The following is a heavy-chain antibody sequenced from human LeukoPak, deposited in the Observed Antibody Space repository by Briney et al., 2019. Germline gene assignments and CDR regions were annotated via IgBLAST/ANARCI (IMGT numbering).Heavy chain of an antibody. CDR3: ARVLVTMVRGVMAYFDY. CDR2: INPNSGGT. V-gene: IGHV1-2*02. D-gene: IGHD3-10*01. CDR1: GYTFTGYY. J-gene: IGHJ4*02. Sequence: ASVKVSCKASGYTFTGYYMHWVRQAPGQGLEWMGWINPNSGGTNYAQKFQGRVTMTRDTSISTAYMELSRLRSDGTAVYYCARVLVTMVRGVMAYFDYWGQGTLVTVSS.